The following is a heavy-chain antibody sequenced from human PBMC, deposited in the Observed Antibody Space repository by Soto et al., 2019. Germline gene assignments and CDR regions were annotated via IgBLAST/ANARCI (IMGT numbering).Heavy chain of an antibody. CDR2: ISESGST. J-gene: IGHJ5*02. CDR1: GGSISSGGYS. Sequence: TLSLTYAVSGGSISSGGYSWSWIRQTPGKGLEWIGYISESGSTNYNKSLKSRDTISADRSKNHVSLRVTSVTAADTAIYYCARELRARFDPWGQGILATVSS. D-gene: IGHD3-3*01. V-gene: IGHV4-30-2*01. CDR3: ARELRARFDP.